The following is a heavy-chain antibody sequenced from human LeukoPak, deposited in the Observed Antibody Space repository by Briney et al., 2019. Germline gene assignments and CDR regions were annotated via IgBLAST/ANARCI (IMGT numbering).Heavy chain of an antibody. V-gene: IGHV1-18*01. D-gene: IGHD2-15*01. Sequence: GASVKVSCKASGYTFTSYGISWVRQAPGQGLEWMGWISAYNGNTNYAQKLQGRVTMTTDTSTSTAYMELGSLRSDDTAVYYCATVVAATFFDYWGQGTLVTVSS. CDR1: GYTFTSYG. J-gene: IGHJ4*02. CDR2: ISAYNGNT. CDR3: ATVVAATFFDY.